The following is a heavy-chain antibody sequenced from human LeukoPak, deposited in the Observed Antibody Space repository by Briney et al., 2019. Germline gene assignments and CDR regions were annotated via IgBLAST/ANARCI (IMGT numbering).Heavy chain of an antibody. J-gene: IGHJ4*02. CDR2: MSYSGAT. Sequence: GSLRLSCAASGFSTSTYSMGWVRQAPGKGLEWLASMSYSGATYYSTSLKSRVSISGDTSEKQFSLMLTSVTAADRAVYYCVIRDTSAAYWGQGNLVTVSS. D-gene: IGHD6-25*01. CDR3: VIRDTSAAY. CDR1: GFSTSTYS. V-gene: IGHV4-39*01.